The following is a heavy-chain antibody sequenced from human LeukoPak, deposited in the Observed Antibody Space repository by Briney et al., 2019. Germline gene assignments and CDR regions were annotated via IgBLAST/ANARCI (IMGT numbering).Heavy chain of an antibody. J-gene: IGHJ4*02. Sequence: GGSLRLSCAASGFSFSSYAMNLVRQAPGKGLEWVSGISGRGNGTSYADSVKGRFIISRDNSKNTVYLQTNSLRGEDTAIYWCVKRTMSAFDQWGQGTLVTVSS. CDR2: ISGRGNGT. V-gene: IGHV3-23*01. CDR1: GFSFSSYA. D-gene: IGHD5-24*01. CDR3: VKRTMSAFDQ.